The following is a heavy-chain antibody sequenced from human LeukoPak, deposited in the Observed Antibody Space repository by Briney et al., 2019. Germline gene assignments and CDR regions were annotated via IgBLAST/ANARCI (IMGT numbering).Heavy chain of an antibody. CDR3: ARWGGVGMDV. CDR1: GYTFTSYY. D-gene: IGHD3-10*01. J-gene: IGHJ6*04. Sequence: VKVSCKASGYTFTSYYMHWVRQAPGQGLEWMGIINPRGGSTSYAQTFQGRVIMTRDTSTSTVYLELSRLRSEDTAVYYCARWGGVGMDVWRRGTTL. V-gene: IGHV1-46*01. CDR2: INPRGGST.